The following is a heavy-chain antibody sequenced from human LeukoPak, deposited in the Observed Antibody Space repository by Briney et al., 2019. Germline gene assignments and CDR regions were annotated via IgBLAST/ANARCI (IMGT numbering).Heavy chain of an antibody. CDR2: INPKTGGT. CDR1: GYTFRGYY. V-gene: IGHV1-2*02. Sequence: GASVKVSCKASGYTFRGYYIHWVRQAPGLGLEWMGWINPKTGGTKYAEKFQGRVTMTRDTSISTAYMELSRLRSDDTAVYYCARVRRYSSSWYGYWGQGTLVTVSS. J-gene: IGHJ4*02. CDR3: ARVRRYSSSWYGY. D-gene: IGHD6-13*01.